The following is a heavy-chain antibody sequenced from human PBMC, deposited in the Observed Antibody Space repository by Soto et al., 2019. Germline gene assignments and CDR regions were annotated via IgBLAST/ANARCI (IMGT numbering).Heavy chain of an antibody. J-gene: IGHJ5*02. CDR3: AREILDIVVVPAATRFDP. D-gene: IGHD2-2*01. CDR2: ISAYNGNT. Sequence: QVQLVQSGAEVKKPGASVKVSCKASGYTFTSYGISWVRQAPGQGLEWMGWISAYNGNTNYAQKLQGRVTMTTDTSTSTAYLELRSLRSDDTAVYYCAREILDIVVVPAATRFDPWGQGTLVTVSS. V-gene: IGHV1-18*01. CDR1: GYTFTSYG.